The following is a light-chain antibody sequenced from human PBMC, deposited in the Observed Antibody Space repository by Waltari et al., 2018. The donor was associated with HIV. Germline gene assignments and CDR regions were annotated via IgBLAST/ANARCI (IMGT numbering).Light chain of an antibody. J-gene: IGLJ2*01. CDR1: RSDVGGYNY. CDR3: SSYAGSDTLI. Sequence: QSALTQPPSASGSPGQSVTISCTGTRSDVGGYNYVSWCQQHPGKAPKLIIYEVTKRPSGVPDRFSGSKFGSGTTAALTVSGLQAEDEADYYCSSYAGSDTLIFGGGTKLTVL. V-gene: IGLV2-8*01. CDR2: EVT.